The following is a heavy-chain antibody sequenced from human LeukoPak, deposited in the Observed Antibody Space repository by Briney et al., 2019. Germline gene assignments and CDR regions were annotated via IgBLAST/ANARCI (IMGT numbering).Heavy chain of an antibody. CDR2: IDYTGST. Sequence: ADTLSLTCTVSGGPMSSSYWSWIRQPPGKGLEWIGYIDYTGSTNYSPSLKSRVTISVDTSKNQFSLKLSSETAADTAVYYCARTSSWRVRGVIIGYYFDKWGQGTLATVSS. J-gene: IGHJ4*02. V-gene: IGHV4-59*07. CDR1: GGPMSSSY. CDR3: ARTSSWRVRGVIIGYYFDK. D-gene: IGHD3-10*01.